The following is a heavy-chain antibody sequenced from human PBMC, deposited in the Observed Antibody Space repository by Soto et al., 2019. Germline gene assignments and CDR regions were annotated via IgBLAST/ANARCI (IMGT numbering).Heavy chain of an antibody. CDR3: ARDFDFWSGSTWVRGVSNWFDP. D-gene: IGHD3-3*01. J-gene: IGHJ5*02. CDR2: IIPILGIA. V-gene: IGHV1-69*04. CDR1: GGTLSSYT. Sequence: GASVKVSCKASGGTLSSYTISWVRQAPGQGLEWMGRIIPILGIANYAQKFQGRVTITADKSTSTAYMELSSLRSEDTAVYYCARDFDFWSGSTWVRGVSNWFDPWGQGTLVTVSS.